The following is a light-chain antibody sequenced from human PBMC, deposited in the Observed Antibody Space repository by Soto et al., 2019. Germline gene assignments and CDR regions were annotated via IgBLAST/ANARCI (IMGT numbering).Light chain of an antibody. CDR1: QSVSSN. V-gene: IGKV3-15*01. CDR3: QQYNNWPRT. CDR2: GAS. Sequence: IVMTQSPATLSVSPGERATLPCRASQSVSSNLAWYQQKPGKAPRLLIYGASTRATGIPTRFSGSGSGTEFTLTISSLQSEDFAVYYCQQYNNWPRTFGQGTKVDIK. J-gene: IGKJ1*01.